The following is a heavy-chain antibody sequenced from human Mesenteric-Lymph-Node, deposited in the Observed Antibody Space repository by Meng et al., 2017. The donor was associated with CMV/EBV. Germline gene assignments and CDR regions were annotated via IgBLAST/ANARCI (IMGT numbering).Heavy chain of an antibody. Sequence: GGSLRLSCAASGFTFSSDSMNWVRQAPGKGLEWVSSISSSSSYIYYADSVKGRFTISRDNAKNSLYLQMNSLRAEDTAVYYCARQYYYDSSGQRGDWDFDPWGQGTLVTVSS. CDR2: ISSSSSYI. V-gene: IGHV3-21*01. D-gene: IGHD3-22*01. J-gene: IGHJ5*02. CDR1: GFTFSSDS. CDR3: ARQYYYDSSGQRGDWDFDP.